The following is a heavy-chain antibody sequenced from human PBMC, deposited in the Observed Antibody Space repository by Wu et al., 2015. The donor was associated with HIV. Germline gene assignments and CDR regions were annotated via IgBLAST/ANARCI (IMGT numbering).Heavy chain of an antibody. V-gene: IGHV1-46*01. CDR2: INPSGGST. J-gene: IGHJ4*02. CDR1: GYTFTSYY. CDR3: AISTRVRGVLIAGGFDY. Sequence: QVQLVQSGAEVKKPGASVKVSCKASGYTFTSYYMHWVRQAPGQGLEWMGIINPSGGSTSYAQKFQGRVTMTRDTSTSTVYMELSSLRSEDTAVYYCAISTRVRGVLIAGGFDYWGQGTLVTVSS. D-gene: IGHD3-10*01.